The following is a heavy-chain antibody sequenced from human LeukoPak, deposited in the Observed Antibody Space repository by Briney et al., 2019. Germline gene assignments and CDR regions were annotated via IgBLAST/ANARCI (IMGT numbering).Heavy chain of an antibody. Sequence: SETLSLTCSVSGGSISSYYWTWIRPPPGKGLEWIGYRYYSGSTTYNPSLKSRVTISVDTSKSQFSLKLISVTAADTAIYYCARVRGDFETDWGQGTLVTVSS. CDR2: RYYSGST. D-gene: IGHD3-16*01. V-gene: IGHV4-59*01. CDR1: GGSISSYY. CDR3: ARVRGDFETD. J-gene: IGHJ1*01.